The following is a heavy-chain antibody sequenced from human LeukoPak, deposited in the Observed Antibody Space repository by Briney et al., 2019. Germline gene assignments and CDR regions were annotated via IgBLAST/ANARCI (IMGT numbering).Heavy chain of an antibody. V-gene: IGHV3-30-3*01. CDR1: GFTFSSYA. J-gene: IGHJ6*02. D-gene: IGHD1-7*01. CDR3: ARVRNWNYVRYYYYGMDV. CDR2: ISYDGSNK. Sequence: PGGSLRLSCAASGFTFSSYARHWVRQAPGKGLEWVAVISYDGSNKYYADSVKGRFTISRDNSKNTLYPQMNSLRAEDTAVYYCARVRNWNYVRYYYYGMDVWGQGTTVTVSS.